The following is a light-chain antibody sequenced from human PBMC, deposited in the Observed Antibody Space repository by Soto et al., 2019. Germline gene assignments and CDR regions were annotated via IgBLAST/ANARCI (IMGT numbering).Light chain of an antibody. CDR1: SSDVGGYNS. J-gene: IGLJ2*01. CDR3: SSYTSRSTVV. Sequence: QSALTQPASVSGSPGQSITISCTGTSSDVGGYNSVSWYQQHPGKAPKLMIYDVDNRPSGVSNRFSGSKSGNTASLTLSGLQPEDEADYYCSSYTSRSTVVFGGGTQLTVL. CDR2: DVD. V-gene: IGLV2-14*01.